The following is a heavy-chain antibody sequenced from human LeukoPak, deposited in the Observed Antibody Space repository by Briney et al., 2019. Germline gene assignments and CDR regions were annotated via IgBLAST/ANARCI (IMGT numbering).Heavy chain of an antibody. D-gene: IGHD3-22*01. CDR1: GYSFTSYW. CDR2: IYPGDSDT. Sequence: GESLKISCEASGYSFTSYWIGWVRQMPGKGLEWMGNIYPGDSDTRYSPSFQGQVTISADKSISTAYLQWSSLKASDTAMYYCARHSSGPYGSFDIWGRGTMVTVSS. J-gene: IGHJ3*02. CDR3: ARHSSGPYGSFDI. V-gene: IGHV5-51*01.